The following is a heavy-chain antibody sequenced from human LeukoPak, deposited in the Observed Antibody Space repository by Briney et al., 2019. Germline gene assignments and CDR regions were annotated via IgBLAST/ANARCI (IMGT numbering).Heavy chain of an antibody. J-gene: IGHJ4*02. CDR2: IYYSGST. D-gene: IGHD6-13*01. CDR3: ARSIAAAGPRYYFDY. Sequence: PSQTLSLTCTVSGGSISSGGYYWSWIRQHPGKGLEWIGYIYYSGSTYYNPSLKSRVTMSVDTSKNQFSLKLSSVTAADTAVYCCARSIAAAGPRYYFDYWGQGTLVTVSS. V-gene: IGHV4-31*03. CDR1: GGSISSGGYY.